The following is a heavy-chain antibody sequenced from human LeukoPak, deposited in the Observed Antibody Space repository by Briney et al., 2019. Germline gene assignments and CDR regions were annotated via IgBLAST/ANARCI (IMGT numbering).Heavy chain of an antibody. J-gene: IGHJ6*02. D-gene: IGHD2-15*01. CDR2: MNPNSGNT. CDR1: GYTFTSYD. Sequence: ASVKVPCRASGYTFTSYDINWVRQATGQGLEWMGWMNPNSGNTGYAQKFQGRVTMTRNTSISTAYMELSSLRSEDTAVYYCARMERPVVAACYYYYGMDVWGQGTTVTVSS. V-gene: IGHV1-8*01. CDR3: ARMERPVVAACYYYYGMDV.